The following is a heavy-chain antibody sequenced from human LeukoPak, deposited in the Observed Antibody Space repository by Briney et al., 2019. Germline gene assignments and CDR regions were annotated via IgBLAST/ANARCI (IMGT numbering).Heavy chain of an antibody. CDR2: IYHSGST. V-gene: IGHV4-30-2*01. D-gene: IGHD6-13*01. CDR1: GGSISSGGYS. Sequence: PSQTLSLTCAVSGGSISSGGYSWSWIRQPPGKGLEWIGYIYHSGSTYYNPSLKSRVTMSVDTSKNQFSLKLSSVTAADTAVYYCARDSIAAAVRVWGQGTLATVSS. CDR3: ARDSIAAAVRV. J-gene: IGHJ4*02.